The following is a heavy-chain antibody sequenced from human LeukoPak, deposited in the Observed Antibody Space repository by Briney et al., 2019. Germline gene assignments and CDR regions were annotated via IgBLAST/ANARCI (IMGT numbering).Heavy chain of an antibody. J-gene: IGHJ4*02. CDR1: GSTINTYG. CDR2: IGHDGNYK. V-gene: IGHV3-30*02. Sequence: GGSLRLSCIVSGSTINTYGFHWFRQAPGKGPEWLAFIGHDGNYKHYGDSVRGRFTISRDNSKNTVYLEMDSLRADDTALYRCAKDRTVGATNGDNWGQGTLVTVSS. D-gene: IGHD1-26*01. CDR3: AKDRTVGATNGDN.